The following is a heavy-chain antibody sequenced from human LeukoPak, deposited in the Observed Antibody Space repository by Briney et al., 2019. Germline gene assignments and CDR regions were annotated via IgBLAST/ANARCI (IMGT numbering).Heavy chain of an antibody. J-gene: IGHJ4*02. Sequence: GGSLRLSCAASGFTFSGSTMNWVRQAPGKGLEWVSFISTSSSYIYYADSVRGRFTISRDNAKNSLYLQMNSLKTEDTAVYYCTRDQTPYYWGQGTLVTVSS. CDR2: ISTSSSYI. CDR1: GFTFSGST. CDR3: TRDQTPYY. V-gene: IGHV3-21*03.